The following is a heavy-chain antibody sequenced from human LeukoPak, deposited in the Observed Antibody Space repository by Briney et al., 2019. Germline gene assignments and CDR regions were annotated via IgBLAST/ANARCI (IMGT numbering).Heavy chain of an antibody. CDR1: GFTFSRYG. D-gene: IGHD1-1*01. CDR2: IWNDGSNK. J-gene: IGHJ3*02. Sequence: GGSLRLSCAASGFTFSRYGMHWVRQAPGKGLEWVAVIWNDGSNKYHADSVKGRFTISRDNSKNTLYLQMNSLRVEDTAVYYCARPSGTWGAFDIWGQGTMVTVSS. CDR3: ARPSGTWGAFDI. V-gene: IGHV3-33*01.